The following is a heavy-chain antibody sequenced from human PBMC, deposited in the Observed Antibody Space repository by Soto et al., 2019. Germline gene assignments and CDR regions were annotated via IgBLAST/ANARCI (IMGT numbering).Heavy chain of an antibody. V-gene: IGHV3-23*04. CDR3: AKRPRALLTFDY. Sequence: EVQLVDSGGGLAQPGGSRRLSCAASGFIFSNYVMSWVRQAPGKGLEWVSSISDSGGTSYYADSVKGRFTISRDNSKNTLYLQMNSLRAEDTAIYYCAKRPRALLTFDYWGQGTLVTVSS. CDR2: ISDSGGTS. CDR1: GFIFSNYV. J-gene: IGHJ4*02. D-gene: IGHD1-26*01.